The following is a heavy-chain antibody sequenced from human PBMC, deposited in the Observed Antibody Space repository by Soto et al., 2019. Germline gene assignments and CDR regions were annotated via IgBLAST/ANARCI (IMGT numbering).Heavy chain of an antibody. CDR2: INHSGST. V-gene: IGHV4-34*01. CDR1: GGSFSGYY. D-gene: IGHD2-15*01. CDR3: ARGRCSATYCYSNFDS. Sequence: QVQLQQWGAGLLKPSETLSLTCAVYGGSFSGYYWSWIRQPPGKGLEWIGEINHSGSTNYNPSLKSRVTMSADTSMGQFSLKLSAVTAADTAVYYCARGRCSATYCYSNFDSWGQGTLVTVSS. J-gene: IGHJ4*02.